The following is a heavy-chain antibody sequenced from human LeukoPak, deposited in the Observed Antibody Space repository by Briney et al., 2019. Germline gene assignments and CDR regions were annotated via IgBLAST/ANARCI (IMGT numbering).Heavy chain of an antibody. J-gene: IGHJ3*02. CDR1: EYSFTSYW. CDR3: ATQTPGVVVTALDAFDI. Sequence: GESLKISCKGSEYSFTSYWIGWVRQLPGKGLEWMGIIYPGDSDTRYSPSFQGQVTISADKSISTAYLQWSSLKASDTAMYYCATQTPGVVVTALDAFDIWGQGTMVTVSS. CDR2: IYPGDSDT. V-gene: IGHV5-51*01. D-gene: IGHD2-21*02.